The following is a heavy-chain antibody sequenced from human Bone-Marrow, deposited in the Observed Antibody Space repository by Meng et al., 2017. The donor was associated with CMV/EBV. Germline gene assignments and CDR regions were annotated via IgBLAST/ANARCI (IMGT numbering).Heavy chain of an antibody. D-gene: IGHD1-26*01. CDR3: ARDRLVGATTGYYGMDV. CDR2: IIPIFGTA. J-gene: IGHJ6*02. CDR1: GGTFSSYA. V-gene: IGHV1-69*05. Sequence: SVKVSCKASGGTFSSYAISWVRQAPGQGLEWMGGIIPIFGTANYAQKFQGRVTITTDTSTSTAYMELSTLRSDDTAVYYCARDRLVGATTGYYGMDVWGQGTTVTVSS.